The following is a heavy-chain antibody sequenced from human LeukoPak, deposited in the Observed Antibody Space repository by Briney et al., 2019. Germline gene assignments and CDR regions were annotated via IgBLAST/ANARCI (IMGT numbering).Heavy chain of an antibody. Sequence: GGSLRLSCAASGFTFSSYAMHWVRQAPGKGLEWVAVISYDGSNKYYADSVKGRFTISRDNSKNTLYLQMNSLRAEDTAVYYCAKPPTVVNVYYFDYWGQGTLVTVSS. V-gene: IGHV3-30-3*02. J-gene: IGHJ4*02. CDR3: AKPPTVVNVYYFDY. CDR2: ISYDGSNK. CDR1: GFTFSSYA. D-gene: IGHD4-23*01.